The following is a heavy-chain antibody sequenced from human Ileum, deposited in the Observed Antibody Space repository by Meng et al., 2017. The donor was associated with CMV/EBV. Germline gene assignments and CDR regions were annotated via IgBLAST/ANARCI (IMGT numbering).Heavy chain of an antibody. J-gene: IGHJ6*02. V-gene: IGHV4-61*01. D-gene: IGHD2-2*01. CDR3: ARDRDIVVVPAAMYGMDV. CDR1: GGSVSSGSYY. Sequence: GSLRLSCTVSGGSVSSGSYYWSWIRQPPGKGLEWIVYIYYSGSTNYNPSLKSRVTISVDTSKNQFYLKLSSVTAADTAVYYCARDRDIVVVPAAMYGMDVWGQGTTVTVSS. CDR2: IYYSGST.